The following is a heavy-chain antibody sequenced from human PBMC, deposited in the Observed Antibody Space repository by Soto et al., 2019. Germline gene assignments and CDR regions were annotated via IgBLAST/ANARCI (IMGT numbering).Heavy chain of an antibody. J-gene: IGHJ2*01. CDR1: GFTFRSSG. CDR2: ISYDGSNK. Sequence: GVSLRLSCAASGFTFRSSGMHWVRQAPGKGLEWVAVISYDGSNKYYADSVKGRFTISRDNSKNTLYLQMNSLRAEDTAVCYCAKPMITYYYDSSDWYFDLWGRGTLVTVSS. D-gene: IGHD3-22*01. CDR3: AKPMITYYYDSSDWYFDL. V-gene: IGHV3-30*18.